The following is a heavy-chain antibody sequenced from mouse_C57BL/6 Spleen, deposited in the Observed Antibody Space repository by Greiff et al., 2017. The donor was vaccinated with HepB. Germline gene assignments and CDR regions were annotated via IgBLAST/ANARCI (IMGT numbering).Heavy chain of an antibody. D-gene: IGHD1-1*01. CDR3: ARSDYYGSRRWYFDV. J-gene: IGHJ1*03. CDR2: IYPGDGDT. CDR1: GYAFSSSW. V-gene: IGHV1-82*01. Sequence: VQLQQSGPELVKPGASVKISCKASGYAFSSSWMNWVKQRPGKGLEWIGRIYPGDGDTNYNGKFKGKATLTADKSSSTAYMQLSSLTSEDSAVYFGARSDYYGSRRWYFDVWGTGTTVTVSS.